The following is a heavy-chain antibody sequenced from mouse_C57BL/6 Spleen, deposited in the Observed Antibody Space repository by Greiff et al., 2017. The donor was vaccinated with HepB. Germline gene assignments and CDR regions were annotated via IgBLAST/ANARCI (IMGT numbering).Heavy chain of an antibody. D-gene: IGHD2-4*01. V-gene: IGHV5-4*01. CDR2: ISDGGSYT. Sequence: VQLVESGGGLVKPGGSLKLSCAASGFTFSSYAMSWVRQTPEKRLEWVATISDGGSYTYYPDNVKGRFTISRDNAKNNLYLQMSHLKSEDTAMYYCARDLYYDYDGAYAMDYWGQGTSVTVSS. J-gene: IGHJ4*01. CDR1: GFTFSSYA. CDR3: ARDLYYDYDGAYAMDY.